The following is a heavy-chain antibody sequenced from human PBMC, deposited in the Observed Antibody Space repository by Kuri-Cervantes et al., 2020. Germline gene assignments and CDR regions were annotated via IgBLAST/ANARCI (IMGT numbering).Heavy chain of an antibody. V-gene: IGHV3-21*04. D-gene: IGHD6-19*01. CDR1: GFTFKNKW. Sequence: GESLKISCAASGFTFKNKWMHWVRQAPGKGLEWVSSISSSSSYIYYADSVKGRFTISRDNAKNSLYLQMNSLRAEDTALYYCAKDNSGYSSGWYPHWGQGTMVTV. J-gene: IGHJ3*01. CDR2: ISSSSSYI. CDR3: AKDNSGYSSGWYPH.